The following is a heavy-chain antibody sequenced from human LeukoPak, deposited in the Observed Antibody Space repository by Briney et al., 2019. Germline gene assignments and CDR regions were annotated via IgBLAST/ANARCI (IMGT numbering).Heavy chain of an antibody. J-gene: IGHJ4*02. CDR3: ARGTVTTGFDY. Sequence: GGSLRLSCAASGFTFSSYDMHWVRQATGKGLEWVSAIGTAGDTYYPGSVKGRFTISRENAKNSLYLQMNSLRAGDTAVYYCARGTVTTGFDYWGQGTLVTVSS. D-gene: IGHD4-17*01. CDR2: IGTAGDT. CDR1: GFTFSSYD. V-gene: IGHV3-13*01.